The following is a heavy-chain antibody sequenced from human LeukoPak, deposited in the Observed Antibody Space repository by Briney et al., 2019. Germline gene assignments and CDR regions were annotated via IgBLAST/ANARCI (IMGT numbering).Heavy chain of an antibody. J-gene: IGHJ4*02. CDR2: IPSSGSV. Sequence: SETLSLTCTVSRGSISGSIRSYYWSWLRQPPGKGLEWIGYIPSSGSVNDNPSLRSRVTISVDTSKNQFFLSLSSVSAADTAVYYCARIPLGYSGAYYFDYWGQGTLVTVSP. V-gene: IGHV4-4*09. D-gene: IGHD5-12*01. CDR3: ARIPLGYSGAYYFDY. CDR1: RGSISGSIRSYY.